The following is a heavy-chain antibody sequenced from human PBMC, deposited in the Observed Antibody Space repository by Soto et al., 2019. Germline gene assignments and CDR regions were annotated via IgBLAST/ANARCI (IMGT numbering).Heavy chain of an antibody. Sequence: QVQLVESGGGVVQPGRSLRLSCAASGFTFSSYGMHWVRQAPGQGLEWVAVISYDGSNKYYADSVKGGFTISRDNSQNTLYLQMNSLRAEDTAVYYCAKDRYSSSRGGYYFDCWGQGTLVTVSS. V-gene: IGHV3-30*18. D-gene: IGHD6-6*01. CDR3: AKDRYSSSRGGYYFDC. CDR1: GFTFSSYG. CDR2: ISYDGSNK. J-gene: IGHJ4*02.